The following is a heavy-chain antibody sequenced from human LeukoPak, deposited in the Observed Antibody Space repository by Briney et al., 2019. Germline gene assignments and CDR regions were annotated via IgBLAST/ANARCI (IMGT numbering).Heavy chain of an antibody. V-gene: IGHV3-48*03. CDR1: GFTFSSYE. CDR3: ARDRTAATEDY. CDR2: ISSSGSTI. D-gene: IGHD6-13*01. Sequence: GGSLRLSCAASGFTFSSYEMNWVRQAPGKGLEWVSYISSSGSTIYYADSVKGRFTISRDNAKNSLYLQMNSLRAEDTAVYYCARDRTAATEDYWGQGTLVTVSS. J-gene: IGHJ4*02.